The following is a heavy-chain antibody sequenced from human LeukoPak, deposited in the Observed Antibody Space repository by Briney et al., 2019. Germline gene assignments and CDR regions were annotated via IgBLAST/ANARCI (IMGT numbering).Heavy chain of an antibody. D-gene: IGHD6-13*01. Sequence: SETLSLTCTVSGGSISSYYWSWIRQPPGKGLEWIGEINHSGSTNYNPSLKSRVTISVDTSKNQFSLKLSSVTAADTAVYYCARGSPVYSWYGNAFDIWGQGTMVTVSS. J-gene: IGHJ3*02. CDR3: ARGSPVYSWYGNAFDI. V-gene: IGHV4-34*01. CDR2: INHSGST. CDR1: GGSISSYY.